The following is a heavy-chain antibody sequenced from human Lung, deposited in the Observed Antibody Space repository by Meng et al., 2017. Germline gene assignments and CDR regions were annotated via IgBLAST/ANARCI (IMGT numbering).Heavy chain of an antibody. CDR1: GGSFSGYY. Sequence: VQLVEWGQGMLNPSETLPLTCAVYGGSFSGYYWSWIRQPPGKELEWIGEINHSGSTNYNPSLKSRVTISVDTSKNQFSLKLSSVTAADTAVYYCARGYDILTGPPLDYWGQGTLVTVSS. J-gene: IGHJ4*02. CDR2: INHSGST. CDR3: ARGYDILTGPPLDY. V-gene: IGHV4-34*02. D-gene: IGHD3-9*01.